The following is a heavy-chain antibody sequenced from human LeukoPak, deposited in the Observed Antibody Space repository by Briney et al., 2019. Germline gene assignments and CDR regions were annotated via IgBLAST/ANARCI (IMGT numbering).Heavy chain of an antibody. V-gene: IGHV3-23*01. CDR2: ISGSGGST. Sequence: GGSLRLSCAASGFDISYNYVGWVRQAPGKGLEWVSAISGSGGSTYYADSVKGRFTISRDNSKNTLYLQMNSLRAEDTAVYYCAKPSPYCSSTSCHDAFDIWGQGTMVTVSS. CDR1: GFDISYNY. D-gene: IGHD2-2*01. CDR3: AKPSPYCSSTSCHDAFDI. J-gene: IGHJ3*02.